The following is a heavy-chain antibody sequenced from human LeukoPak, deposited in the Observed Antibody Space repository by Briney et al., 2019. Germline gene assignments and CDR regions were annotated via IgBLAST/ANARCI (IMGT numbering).Heavy chain of an antibody. CDR2: ISAYNGNT. J-gene: IGHJ4*02. V-gene: IGHV1-18*01. CDR3: ARASYSYDINGWVPFDY. D-gene: IGHD3-22*01. CDR1: GYTFTSYG. Sequence: VASVKVSCKASGYTFTSYGISWVRQAPGQGLKWMGWISAYNGNTNYAQKLQGRVTMTTDTSTSTAYMELSSLRSEDTAVYYCARASYSYDINGWVPFDYWGQGTLVTVSS.